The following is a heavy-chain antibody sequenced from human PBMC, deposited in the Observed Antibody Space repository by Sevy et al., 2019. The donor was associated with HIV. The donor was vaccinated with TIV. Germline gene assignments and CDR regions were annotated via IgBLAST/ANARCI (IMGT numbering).Heavy chain of an antibody. Sequence: GGCLRLSCAASGFTFSSYWMSWVRQAPGKGLEWVATMKQDGSEKYYVDSVKGRFTISRDNAKHSLYLQMNSLRAEDTAAYHCAREYYDFWSGQHYYYGMDVWGQGTTVPVSS. CDR3: AREYYDFWSGQHYYYGMDV. V-gene: IGHV3-7*03. CDR2: MKQDGSEK. J-gene: IGHJ6*02. CDR1: GFTFSSYW. D-gene: IGHD3-3*01.